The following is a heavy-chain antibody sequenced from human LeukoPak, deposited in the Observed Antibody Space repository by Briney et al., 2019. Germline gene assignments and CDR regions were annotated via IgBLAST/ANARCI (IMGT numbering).Heavy chain of an antibody. CDR1: GYSFTSYW. V-gene: IGHV5-51*01. Sequence: GESLKISCKGSGYSFTSYWIGWVRQMPGKGLEWMGIIYPGDSDTRYSPSFQGQVTISADKSISTAYLQWSSLKASDTAMYYCASAPGYCSSTSCFYFDYWGQGTLVTVSS. J-gene: IGHJ4*02. CDR3: ASAPGYCSSTSCFYFDY. CDR2: IYPGDSDT. D-gene: IGHD2-2*01.